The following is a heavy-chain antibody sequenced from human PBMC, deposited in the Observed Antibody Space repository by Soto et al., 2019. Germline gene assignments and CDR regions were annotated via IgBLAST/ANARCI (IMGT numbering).Heavy chain of an antibody. CDR3: TRRPDYGDYRSVDY. V-gene: IGHV3-73*01. Sequence: GGSLRLSCAASGFTFSGSAMHWVRQASGKGLEWVGRIRSKANSYPTAYAASVKGRFTISRDDSKNTAYLQMNSLKTEDTAVYYCTRRPDYGDYRSVDYWGQGTLVTVSS. J-gene: IGHJ4*02. D-gene: IGHD4-17*01. CDR2: IRSKANSYPT. CDR1: GFTFSGSA.